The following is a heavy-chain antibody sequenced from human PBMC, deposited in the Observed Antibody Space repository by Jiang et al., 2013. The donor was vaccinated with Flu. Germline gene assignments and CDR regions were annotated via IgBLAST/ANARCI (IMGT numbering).Heavy chain of an antibody. CDR3: AKDLGPYYYDSSGYLGAFDY. D-gene: IGHD3-22*01. J-gene: IGHJ4*02. V-gene: IGHV3-23*01. CDR1: GFTFSSYA. CDR2: ISGSGGST. Sequence: GLVQPGGSLRLSCAASGFTFSSYAMSWVRQAPGKGLEWVSAISGSGGSTYYADSVKGRFTISRDNSKNTLYLQMNSLRAEDTAVYYCAKDLGPYYYDSSGYLGAFDYWGQGTLVTVSS.